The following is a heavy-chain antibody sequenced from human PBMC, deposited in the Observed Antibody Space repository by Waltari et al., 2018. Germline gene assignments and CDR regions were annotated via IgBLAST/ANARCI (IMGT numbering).Heavy chain of an antibody. CDR2: IRSKANSYAT. CDR3: TSKIVVVPAARVA. J-gene: IGHJ5*02. CDR1: GFTFSGSA. V-gene: IGHV3-73*02. Sequence: EVQLVESGGGLVQPGGSLKLSCAASGFTFSGSAMHWVRQASGKGREWVGRIRSKANSYATAYAASVKGRFTISRDDSKNTAYLQMNSLKTEDTAVYYCTSKIVVVPAARVAWGQGTLVTVSS. D-gene: IGHD2-2*01.